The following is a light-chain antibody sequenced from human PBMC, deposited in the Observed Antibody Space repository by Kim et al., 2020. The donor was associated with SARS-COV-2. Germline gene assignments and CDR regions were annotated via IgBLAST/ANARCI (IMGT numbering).Light chain of an antibody. CDR2: GAS. CDR1: QSVGSN. J-gene: IGKJ5*01. V-gene: IGKV3-15*01. Sequence: EIVMTQSPATVSVSPGARATLSCRASQSVGSNLAWYQKKPGQATRLLLYGASTRATGIPARFSGSGSGTEFSLTISSLQSEDVAVYYCQQFYKWPPLTSGQVTRLLIK. CDR3: QQFYKWPPLT.